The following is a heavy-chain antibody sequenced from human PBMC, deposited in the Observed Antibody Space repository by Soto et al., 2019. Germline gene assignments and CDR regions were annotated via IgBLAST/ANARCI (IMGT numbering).Heavy chain of an antibody. V-gene: IGHV1-18*01. Sequence: ASVKVSCKASGYTFTSYGISWVRQAPGQGLEWMGWISAYNGNTNYAQKLQGRVTMTTDTSTSTAYMELRSLRSDDTAVYYCARDQGAPLVTSLKLYYFDYWGQGTLVTVSS. CDR2: ISAYNGNT. J-gene: IGHJ4*02. CDR1: GYTFTSYG. D-gene: IGHD1-26*01. CDR3: ARDQGAPLVTSLKLYYFDY.